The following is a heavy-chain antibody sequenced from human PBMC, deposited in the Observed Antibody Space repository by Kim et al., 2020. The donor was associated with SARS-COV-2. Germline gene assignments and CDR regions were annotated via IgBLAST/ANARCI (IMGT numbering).Heavy chain of an antibody. CDR3: TTGKRSSGLISDAFDM. V-gene: IGHV3-15*01. Sequence: PVKGRFTISRDDSKNTLDLQMNSLKTEDTSVYYCTTGKRSSGLISDAFDMWGQGTMVTVSS. J-gene: IGHJ3*02. D-gene: IGHD6-19*01.